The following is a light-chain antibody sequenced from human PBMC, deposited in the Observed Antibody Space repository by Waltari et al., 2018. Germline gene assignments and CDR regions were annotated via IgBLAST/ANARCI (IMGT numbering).Light chain of an antibody. CDR1: QSISNY. Sequence: DIQMTQSPSSLSASVGDRVTITCRASQSISNYLNLYQQKPGKAPKLLIYAASSLQSGVPSRFSGSGSGTDFTLTISSLQPEDFATYYCQQSYSTPRTFGQGTKLEIK. J-gene: IGKJ2*01. CDR3: QQSYSTPRT. V-gene: IGKV1-39*01. CDR2: AAS.